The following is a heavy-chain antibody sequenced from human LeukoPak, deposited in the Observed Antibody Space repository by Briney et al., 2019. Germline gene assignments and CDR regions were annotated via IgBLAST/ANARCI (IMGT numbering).Heavy chain of an antibody. Sequence: GGSLRLSCAASGFTVSSNYMSWVRQAPGKGLEWVSVIYSGGSTYYAASVKGRFTISRHNSKNTLYLQMNSLRAEDTAVYYCARVYCSSTSCQPRGGFDIWGQGTMVTVSS. CDR3: ARVYCSSTSCQPRGGFDI. D-gene: IGHD2-2*01. CDR2: IYSGGST. J-gene: IGHJ3*02. V-gene: IGHV3-53*04. CDR1: GFTVSSNY.